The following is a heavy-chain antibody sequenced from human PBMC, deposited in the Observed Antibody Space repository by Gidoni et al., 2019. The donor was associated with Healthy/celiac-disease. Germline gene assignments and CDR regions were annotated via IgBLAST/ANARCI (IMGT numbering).Heavy chain of an antibody. CDR1: GFTFSSYA. Sequence: EVQLLESGGGLVQPGGSLRLSCAASGFTFSSYAMSWVRQAPGEGLEWVSAISGSGGSTYYADSVKGRFTISRDNSKKTLYLQMNGRRAEDTAVYYCAKDGGGDGPGYWGQGTLVTVSS. CDR2: ISGSGGST. V-gene: IGHV3-23*01. CDR3: AKDGGGDGPGY. D-gene: IGHD2-21*01. J-gene: IGHJ4*02.